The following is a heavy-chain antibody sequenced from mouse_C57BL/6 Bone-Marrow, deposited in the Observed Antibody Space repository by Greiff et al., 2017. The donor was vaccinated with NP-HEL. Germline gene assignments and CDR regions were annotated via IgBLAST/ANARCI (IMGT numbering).Heavy chain of an antibody. Sequence: VQLQQSGPELVKPGASVKISCKASGYAFSSSWMNWVKQRPGKGLEWIGRIYPGDGDTNYNGKFKGKATLTADKSSSTAYMQLSSLTSEDSAVYFCAAHGAFAYWGQGTLVTVSA. CDR2: IYPGDGDT. CDR3: AAHGAFAY. V-gene: IGHV1-82*01. J-gene: IGHJ3*01. CDR1: GYAFSSSW.